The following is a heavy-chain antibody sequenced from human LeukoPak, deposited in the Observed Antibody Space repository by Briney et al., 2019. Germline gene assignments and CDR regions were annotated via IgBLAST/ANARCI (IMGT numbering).Heavy chain of an antibody. CDR3: ARVQAELAPNNAFDI. D-gene: IGHD1-7*01. Sequence: SETLSLTCTVSGGSISSYYWSWIRQPPGKGLEWIGNIYYSGATNYNPSLKSRITISVDTSRNQFSLKLSSVTAADTAMYYCARVQAELAPNNAFDIWGQGPMVTVSS. CDR2: IYYSGAT. V-gene: IGHV4-59*01. J-gene: IGHJ3*02. CDR1: GGSISSYY.